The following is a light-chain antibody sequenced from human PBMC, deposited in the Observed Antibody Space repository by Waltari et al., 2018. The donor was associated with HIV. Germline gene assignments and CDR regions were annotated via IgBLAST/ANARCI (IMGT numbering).Light chain of an antibody. J-gene: IGLJ1*01. CDR1: SRDVGGYDF. CDR2: EVT. CDR3: CSYTSSATLV. Sequence: SALTQPASVSGSPGQSIIISCTGTSRDVGGYDFVSWYQHHPGEAPKLIISEVTRRPSGVSSRFSASKSGNTASLTISALQTEDEADYYCCSYTSSATLVFGTGTWVTV. V-gene: IGLV2-14*01.